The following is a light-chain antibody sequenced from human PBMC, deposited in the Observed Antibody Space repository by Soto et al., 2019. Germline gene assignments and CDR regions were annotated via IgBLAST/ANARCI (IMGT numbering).Light chain of an antibody. CDR3: QQDYNVPVT. CDR2: GAC. V-gene: IGKV3D-7*01. Sequence: PGERVTLSCRASQSVSSSYLTWCHQKPGQAPRLLIYGACTRATSIPARFSGCGSGTDFTLTISSLQPEDFAVYYCQQDYNVPVTFGQGTKLEIK. CDR1: QSVSSSY. J-gene: IGKJ2*01.